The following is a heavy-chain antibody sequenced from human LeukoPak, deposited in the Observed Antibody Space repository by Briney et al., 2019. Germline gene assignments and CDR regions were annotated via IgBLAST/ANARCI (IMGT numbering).Heavy chain of an antibody. CDR2: ISYDGSNK. J-gene: IGHJ4*02. D-gene: IGHD2-2*01. CDR3: ARDPTQSSPFDY. CDR1: GFTFSSYW. V-gene: IGHV3-30-3*01. Sequence: PGGSLRLSCAASGFTFSSYWMSWVRQAPGKGLEWVAVISYDGSNKYYADSVKGRFTISRDNSKNTLYLQMNSLRAEDTAVYYCARDPTQSSPFDYWGQGTLVTVSS.